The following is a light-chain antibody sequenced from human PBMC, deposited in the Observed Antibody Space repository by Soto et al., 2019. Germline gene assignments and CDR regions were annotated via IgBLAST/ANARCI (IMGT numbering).Light chain of an antibody. CDR1: QSVSSTY. V-gene: IGKV3-20*01. Sequence: ETVLTQSPCTLSLSPGERAILSCRASQSVSSTYLAWYQQKPGQAPRLLIYSASSRATGIPDRFSGSGSGTDFTLTISRLEPEDFAVYYCQQYGSSGTFGQGTKVDIK. CDR2: SAS. J-gene: IGKJ1*01. CDR3: QQYGSSGT.